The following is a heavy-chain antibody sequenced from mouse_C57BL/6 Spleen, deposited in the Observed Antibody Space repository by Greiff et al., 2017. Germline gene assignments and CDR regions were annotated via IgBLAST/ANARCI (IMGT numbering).Heavy chain of an antibody. V-gene: IGHV5-16*01. D-gene: IGHD3-3*01. Sequence: EVMLVESEGGLMQPGSSVKLSCTASGFTFSDYYMAWVHQVPVKGLEWVANINYGGSSTYYLDSLKSRFIISRDNAKNILYLHMSSLKSENTARYYCARDLAGYFDYWGQGTTLTVSA. CDR3: ARDLAGYFDY. CDR1: GFTFSDYY. J-gene: IGHJ2*01. CDR2: INYGGSST.